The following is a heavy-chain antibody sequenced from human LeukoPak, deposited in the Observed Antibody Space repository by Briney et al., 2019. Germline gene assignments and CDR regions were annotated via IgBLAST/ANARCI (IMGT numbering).Heavy chain of an antibody. Sequence: SETLSLTCTVSGGSISSYYWSWIRQPPGKGLEWIGYIYYSGSTYYNPSLKSRVTISVDTSKNQFSLKLSSVTAADTAVYYCARTYYDSSGYYQYDAFDIWGQGTMVTVSS. CDR3: ARTYYDSSGYYQYDAFDI. CDR2: IYYSGST. CDR1: GGSISSYY. V-gene: IGHV4-30-4*01. D-gene: IGHD3-22*01. J-gene: IGHJ3*02.